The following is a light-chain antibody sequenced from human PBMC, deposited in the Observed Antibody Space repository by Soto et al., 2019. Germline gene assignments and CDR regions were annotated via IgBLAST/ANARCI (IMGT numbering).Light chain of an antibody. CDR3: GSYTSTTLHVV. J-gene: IGLJ2*01. CDR2: DVS. V-gene: IGLV2-14*01. Sequence: QSVLTQPASVSGSPGQSIAISCTGTSSDVGGYNYVSWYQQYPGEAPKLLIYDVSNRPSGISDRFSGSKSGNTASLTISGLQAEDEADYNCGSYTSTTLHVVFGGGTQLTVL. CDR1: SSDVGGYNY.